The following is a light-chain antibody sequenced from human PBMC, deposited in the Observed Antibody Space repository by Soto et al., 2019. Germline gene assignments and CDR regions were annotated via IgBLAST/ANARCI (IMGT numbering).Light chain of an antibody. V-gene: IGLV3-9*01. J-gene: IGLJ2*01. Sequence: SYELTQSLSVSVALGQTAKITCGGNDIGSTNVHWYQQKPGQAPVLVIYSDAIRPSGIPERFSGSKSGNTATLTIRRAQAGDEAHYYCQVWHSSTVVFGGGTKLTVL. CDR2: SDA. CDR3: QVWHSSTVV. CDR1: DIGSTN.